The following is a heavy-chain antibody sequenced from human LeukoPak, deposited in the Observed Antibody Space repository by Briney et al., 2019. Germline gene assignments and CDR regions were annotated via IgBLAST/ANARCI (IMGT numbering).Heavy chain of an antibody. CDR3: ARHRSPTGSSFFDS. J-gene: IGHJ5*01. V-gene: IGHV4-4*09. CDR2: IYTSGST. CDR1: GGSISDYY. D-gene: IGHD6-6*01. Sequence: KTSETLSLTCTVSGGSISDYYWSWVRQPPGKGLEWLGYIYTSGSTNYNPSLKSRVTISADTSKNQFSLKLSSVTAADTAVYYCARHRSPTGSSFFDSWGQGTLVSVSS.